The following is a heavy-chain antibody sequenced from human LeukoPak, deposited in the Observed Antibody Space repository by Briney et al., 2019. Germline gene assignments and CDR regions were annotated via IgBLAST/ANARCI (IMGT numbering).Heavy chain of an antibody. CDR2: ISAYNGNT. CDR1: GYTFTSYG. D-gene: IGHD1-26*01. Sequence: GASVKVSCKASGYTFTSYGISWVRQAPGQGLEWMGWISAYNGNTKYAQNLQGRVSMTTDTSTSTAYMDLRSLRSDDTAVYYCARAPKWELLPDYFDYWGQGTLVTVSS. V-gene: IGHV1-18*01. CDR3: ARAPKWELLPDYFDY. J-gene: IGHJ4*02.